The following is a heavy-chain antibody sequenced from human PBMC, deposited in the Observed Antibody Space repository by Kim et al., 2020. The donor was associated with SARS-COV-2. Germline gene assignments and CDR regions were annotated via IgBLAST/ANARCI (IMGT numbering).Heavy chain of an antibody. Sequence: SVKVSCKASGGTFSSYAISWVRQAPGQGLEWMGGIIPIFGTANYAQKFQGRVTITADESTSTAYMELSSLRSEDTAVYYCARANEATYYDFWSGYYYYGMDVWGQGTTVTVSS. V-gene: IGHV1-69*13. CDR2: IIPIFGTA. CDR3: ARANEATYYDFWSGYYYYGMDV. CDR1: GGTFSSYA. D-gene: IGHD3-3*01. J-gene: IGHJ6*02.